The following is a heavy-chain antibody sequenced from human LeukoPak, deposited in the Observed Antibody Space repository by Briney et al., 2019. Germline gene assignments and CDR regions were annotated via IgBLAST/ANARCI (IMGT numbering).Heavy chain of an antibody. CDR1: GFTFSSYW. Sequence: GGSLRLSCAASGFTFSSYWMSWVRQAPGKGLEWVANIKQDGSEKYYVDSVKGRFTISRDNAKNSLYLQMNGLRAEDTAVYYCAREASHDAFDIWGQGTMVPVSS. J-gene: IGHJ3*02. CDR2: IKQDGSEK. CDR3: AREASHDAFDI. V-gene: IGHV3-7*01.